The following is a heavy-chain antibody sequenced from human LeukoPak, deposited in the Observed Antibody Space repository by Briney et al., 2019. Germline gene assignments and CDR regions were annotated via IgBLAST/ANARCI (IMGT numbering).Heavy chain of an antibody. CDR3: AKGAITMIVVVLDY. V-gene: IGHV3-21*04. CDR1: GFTFSSYS. CDR2: ISSSSSYI. Sequence: GGSLRLSCAASGFTFSSYSMNWVRQAPGKGLEWVSSISSSSSYIYYADSVKGRFTISRDNAKNSLYLQMNSLRAEDTAVYYCAKGAITMIVVVLDYWGQGTLVTVSS. D-gene: IGHD3-22*01. J-gene: IGHJ4*02.